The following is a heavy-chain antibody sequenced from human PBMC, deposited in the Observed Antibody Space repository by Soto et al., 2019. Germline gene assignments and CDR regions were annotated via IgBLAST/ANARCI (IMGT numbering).Heavy chain of an antibody. V-gene: IGHV3-33*01. CDR3: AREQIGVAGSTYDY. D-gene: IGHD6-19*01. CDR2: IWYDGSRT. J-gene: IGHJ4*02. Sequence: QVQLVESGGGVVQPGTSLRLSCAASGFTFSTYGMHWVRQAPGKGLDWVALIWYDGSRTHYAESVKGRFTISRDNSKNTLLQQMNSLRVEDTAVYYCAREQIGVAGSTYDYWGQGTLVTVSS. CDR1: GFTFSTYG.